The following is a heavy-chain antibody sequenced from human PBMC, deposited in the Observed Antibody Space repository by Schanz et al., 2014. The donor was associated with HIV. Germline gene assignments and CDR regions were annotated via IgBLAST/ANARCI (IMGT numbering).Heavy chain of an antibody. Sequence: QVQLVESGGGVVQPGRSLRLSCAASGFTFSSYGFHWVRQAPGKGLEWVAVISHDGINKYYEDSVRGRFTIFRDNSKNTLYLQMDSLRAEDTALYYCARGSWYSSGWYDDYYYYEVDVWGQGTTVTVSS. CDR3: ARGSWYSSGWYDDYYYYEVDV. CDR1: GFTFSSYG. CDR2: ISHDGINK. V-gene: IGHV3-30*03. D-gene: IGHD6-19*01. J-gene: IGHJ6*02.